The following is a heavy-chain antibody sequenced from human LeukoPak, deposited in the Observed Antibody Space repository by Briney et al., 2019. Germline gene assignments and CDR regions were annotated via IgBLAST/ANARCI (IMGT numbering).Heavy chain of an antibody. Sequence: GGSLRLSCAASGFTFGNSWVHWVRQAPGKGLVWVSLINADGSTTSYADSVKGRFTISRDNARNTLSLEMNSLAIEDTAVYYCIVVVEPPDSDGFDVWGQGTMITVSS. CDR1: GFTFGNSW. J-gene: IGHJ3*01. CDR2: INADGSTT. CDR3: IVVVEPPDSDGFDV. D-gene: IGHD1-14*01. V-gene: IGHV3-74*01.